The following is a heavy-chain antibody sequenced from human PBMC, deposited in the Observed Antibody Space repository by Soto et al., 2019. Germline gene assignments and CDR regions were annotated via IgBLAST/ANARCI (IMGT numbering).Heavy chain of an antibody. CDR1: GYTFTSYA. Sequence: QVQLVQSGAEEKKPGASVKVSCKASGYTFTSYAMHWVRQAPGQRLEWRGWINVGNGNTKYSQKFQGRVTITRDTSASTAYMELSSLRSEDTAVYYCARGITLPTTLDYWGQGTRVTVSS. CDR2: INVGNGNT. D-gene: IGHD1-20*01. V-gene: IGHV1-3*05. CDR3: ARGITLPTTLDY. J-gene: IGHJ4*02.